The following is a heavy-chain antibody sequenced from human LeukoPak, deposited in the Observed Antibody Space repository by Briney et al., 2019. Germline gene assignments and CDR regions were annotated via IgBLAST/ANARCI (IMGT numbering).Heavy chain of an antibody. D-gene: IGHD5-18*01. CDR2: IYYSGST. J-gene: IGHJ6*02. CDR3: ARDRSDTAMVNYGMDV. V-gene: IGHV4-59*01. CDR1: GGSISSYY. Sequence: PSETLSLTCTVSGGSISSYYWSWIRQPPGKGLEWIGYIYYSGSTNYNPSLKSRVTISVDTSKNQFSLKLSSATAADTAVYYCARDRSDTAMVNYGMDVWGQGTTVTVSS.